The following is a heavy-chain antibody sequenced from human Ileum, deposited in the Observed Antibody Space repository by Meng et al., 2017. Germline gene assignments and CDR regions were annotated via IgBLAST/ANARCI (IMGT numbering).Heavy chain of an antibody. J-gene: IGHJ4*02. D-gene: IGHD5-12*01. CDR1: GGSISSYY. V-gene: IGHV4-59*01. CDR3: ARGRGYGHYFDY. CDR2: IYYSGST. Sequence: SETLSLTCTVSGGSISSYYWSWIRQPPGKGLEWIGYIYYSGSTNYNPSLKSRVTISVDMSKNQFSLRLTSVTAADTAVYYCARGRGYGHYFDYWGQGTLVTVSS.